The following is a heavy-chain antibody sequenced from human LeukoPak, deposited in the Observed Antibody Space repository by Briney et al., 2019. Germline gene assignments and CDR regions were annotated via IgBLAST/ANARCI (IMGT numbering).Heavy chain of an antibody. D-gene: IGHD3-10*01. J-gene: IGHJ3*02. CDR2: ISGSGGST. CDR3: AKGPSGSYYGFDM. Sequence: GGSLRLSCAASGFTFSSYVMSWVRQAPGKGLEWVSAISGSGGSTYFPDSVKGRFTISRDNSKNTLHLQMNSLRAEETALYYCAKGPSGSYYGFDMWGQGTMVTVSS. CDR1: GFTFSSYV. V-gene: IGHV3-23*01.